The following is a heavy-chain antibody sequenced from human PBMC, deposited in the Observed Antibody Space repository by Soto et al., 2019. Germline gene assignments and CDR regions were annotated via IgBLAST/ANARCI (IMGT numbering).Heavy chain of an antibody. Sequence: ASVKVSCKASGYTFTSYYMHWVRQAPGQGLEWMGIINPSGGSTSYAQKFQGRVTMTRDTSTSTVYMELSSLRSEDTAVYYCARVGWDSSGYYYLRVYYFDYWGQGTLVTVS. CDR1: GYTFTSYY. J-gene: IGHJ4*02. CDR2: INPSGGST. D-gene: IGHD3-22*01. CDR3: ARVGWDSSGYYYLRVYYFDY. V-gene: IGHV1-46*01.